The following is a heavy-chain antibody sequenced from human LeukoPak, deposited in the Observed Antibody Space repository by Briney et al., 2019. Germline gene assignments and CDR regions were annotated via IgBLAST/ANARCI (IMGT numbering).Heavy chain of an antibody. D-gene: IGHD3-3*01. CDR1: GGSFSGYY. CDR3: ARGPSGPHSNYDFWSGSGGVDY. V-gene: IGHV4-34*01. CDR2: INHSGST. Sequence: SETLSLTCAVYGGSFSGYYWSWIRQPPGKGLEWIGEINHSGSTNYNPSLKSRVTISVDTSKNQFSLKLSSVTAVDTAVYYCARGPSGPHSNYDFWSGSGGVDYWGQGTLVTVSS. J-gene: IGHJ4*02.